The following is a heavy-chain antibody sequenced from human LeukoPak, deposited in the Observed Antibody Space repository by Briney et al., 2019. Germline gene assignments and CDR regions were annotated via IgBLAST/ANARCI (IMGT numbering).Heavy chain of an antibody. V-gene: IGHV3-43*02. Sequence: PGGSLRLSCAASGFIFSSYGVHWVRQAPGKGLEWVSLISGDGGSTSYAASVKGRFTISRDNNKNSLYLQMNSLRSEDTALYYCAIHGGYNGNDLDYWGQGTLVTVSS. D-gene: IGHD5-12*01. CDR3: AIHGGYNGNDLDY. J-gene: IGHJ4*02. CDR1: GFIFSSYG. CDR2: ISGDGGST.